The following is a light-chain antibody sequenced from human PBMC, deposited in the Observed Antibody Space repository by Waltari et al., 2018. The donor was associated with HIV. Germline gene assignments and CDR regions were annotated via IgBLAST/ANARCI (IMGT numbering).Light chain of an antibody. V-gene: IGKV1-8*01. CDR3: QQYYSYPWT. Sequence: AIRMTQSPSSFSASTGDRVTITCRASQDINSYLAWYQQKPGKAPNLLIYAASALQSGVPSRFSGSASGTDFTLTIGCLQSEDFATYYCQQYYSYPWTFGQGTKVEIK. CDR2: AAS. J-gene: IGKJ1*01. CDR1: QDINSY.